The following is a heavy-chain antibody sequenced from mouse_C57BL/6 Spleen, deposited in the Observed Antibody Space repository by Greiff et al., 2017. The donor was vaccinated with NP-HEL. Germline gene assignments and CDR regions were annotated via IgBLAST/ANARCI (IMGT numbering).Heavy chain of an antibody. J-gene: IGHJ4*01. CDR3: ARNYGNYGGAMDY. D-gene: IGHD2-1*01. Sequence: VQLQQSGPELVKPGASVKISCKASGYAFSSSWMNWVKQRPGKGLEWIGRIYPGDGDTNYNGKFKGKATLTADKSSSTAYMQLSSLTSEDSAVYFCARNYGNYGGAMDYWGQGTSVTVSS. V-gene: IGHV1-82*01. CDR1: GYAFSSSW. CDR2: IYPGDGDT.